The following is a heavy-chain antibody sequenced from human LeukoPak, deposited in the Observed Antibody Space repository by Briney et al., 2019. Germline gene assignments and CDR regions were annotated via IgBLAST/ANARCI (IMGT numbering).Heavy chain of an antibody. D-gene: IGHD2-15*01. J-gene: IGHJ5*02. CDR3: ARVKVYCSGGSCYSGSGFDP. CDR2: IYYSGST. V-gene: IGHV4-31*03. CDR1: GGSISSGGYY. Sequence: PSETLSLTCTVSGGSISSGGYYWSWIRQHPGKGLEWIGYIYYSGSTYYNPSLKSRVTISVDTSKNQFSLKLSSVTAADTAVYYCARVKVYCSGGSCYSGSGFDPWGQGALVTVSS.